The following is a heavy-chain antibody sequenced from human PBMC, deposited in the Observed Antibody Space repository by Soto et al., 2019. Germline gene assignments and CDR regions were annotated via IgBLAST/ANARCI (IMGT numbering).Heavy chain of an antibody. CDR3: ARDRAVTTSVYYYGMDV. Sequence: QVQLQESGPGLVKPSETLSLTCTVSGGSISSYYWSWIRQPPGKGLEWIGYIYYSGSTNYNPSLKSRVTIAVDTSKNQVSLKLSSVTAADTAVYYCARDRAVTTSVYYYGMDVWGQGTTVTVSS. CDR1: GGSISSYY. D-gene: IGHD4-17*01. CDR2: IYYSGST. V-gene: IGHV4-59*01. J-gene: IGHJ6*02.